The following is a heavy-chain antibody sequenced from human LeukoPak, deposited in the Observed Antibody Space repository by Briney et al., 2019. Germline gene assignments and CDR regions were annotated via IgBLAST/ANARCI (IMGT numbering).Heavy chain of an antibody. CDR1: GFTFGTSW. CDR3: ARDLGSPLDY. D-gene: IGHD1-26*01. Sequence: PGGSLRLSCAASGFTFGTSWMHWVRQAPGKGLVWVSRINSDGSSTTYADSVKGRFTISRDNAKNTLYLEMNSLRAEDTAVYYCARDLGSPLDYWGQGTLVTVSS. J-gene: IGHJ4*02. CDR2: INSDGSST. V-gene: IGHV3-74*01.